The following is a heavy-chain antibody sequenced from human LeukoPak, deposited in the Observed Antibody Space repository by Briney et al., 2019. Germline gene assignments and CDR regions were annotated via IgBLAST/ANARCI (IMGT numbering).Heavy chain of an antibody. Sequence: GGSLRLSCAASGFTFNTYAMSWVRQAPGKGLEWVSGIRSSGVSTYYADSVKGRFTISRDNSKNTLYLQMNSLRAEDTAVYYCTKEVRESAWYYFDYWGQGTLVTVSS. CDR3: TKEVRESAWYYFDY. CDR1: GFTFNTYA. CDR2: IRSSGVST. V-gene: IGHV3-23*01. J-gene: IGHJ4*02. D-gene: IGHD3-10*01.